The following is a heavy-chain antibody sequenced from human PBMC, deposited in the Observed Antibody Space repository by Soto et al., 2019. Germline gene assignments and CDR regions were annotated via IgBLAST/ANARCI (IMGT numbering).Heavy chain of an antibody. CDR1: GGTFSDSA. Sequence: QVQLVQSGPEVKKPGSSVKVSCRASGGTFSDSALSWVRQAPGQGLEWLGGIIPMFGSPEYAQKFLGRVTITADVSTSTGYMELSRLSFDETANYYSAREPLVYGWGFSLYGMNVWGQATTVTVSS. CDR2: IIPMFGSP. J-gene: IGHJ6*02. CDR3: AREPLVYGWGFSLYGMNV. V-gene: IGHV1-69*01. D-gene: IGHD6-6*01.